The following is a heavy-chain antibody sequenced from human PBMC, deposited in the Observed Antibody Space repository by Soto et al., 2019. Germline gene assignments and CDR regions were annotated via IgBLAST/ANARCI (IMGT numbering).Heavy chain of an antibody. CDR3: AKDIRSATYYDFWSGYSLEYGMDV. Sequence: QPGGSLRLSCAASGFTFDDYAMHWVRQAPGKGLEWVSLISWDGGSTYYADSVKGRFTISRDNSKNSLYLQMNSLRAEDTALYYCAKDIRSATYYDFWSGYSLEYGMDVWGQGTTVTVSS. CDR1: GFTFDDYA. V-gene: IGHV3-43D*04. CDR2: ISWDGGST. D-gene: IGHD3-3*01. J-gene: IGHJ6*02.